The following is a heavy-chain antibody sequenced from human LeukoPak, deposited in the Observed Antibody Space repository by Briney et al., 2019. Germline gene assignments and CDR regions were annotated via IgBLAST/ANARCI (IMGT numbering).Heavy chain of an antibody. D-gene: IGHD6-6*01. CDR3: ARGLSGYSSSLGY. J-gene: IGHJ4*02. V-gene: IGHV3-21*01. CDR1: AFTFSSYS. CDR2: ISSSSTYI. Sequence: GESMRLSSPVSAFTFSSYSMKWVRQVPGDWLEWDSSISSSSTYIYYADSMKGSFCISRDKAKNTLYLQMNSLRAEDTAVYYCARGLSGYSSSLGYWGQGTLVTVSS.